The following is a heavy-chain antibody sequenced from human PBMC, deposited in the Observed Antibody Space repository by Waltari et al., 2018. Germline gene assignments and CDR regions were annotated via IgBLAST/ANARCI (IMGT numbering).Heavy chain of an antibody. CDR3: ARDLGGGNYADS. J-gene: IGHJ4*02. Sequence: QMQLQESGQGLVKPSENLSLTCTVYGGTISSYSCSWIRQPAGKGLEWIGRIFTSGSTNYNPSLKSRINMSVDPSKNQFSLRLSSVTAADTAVYYCARDLGGGNYADSWGQGTLVTVSS. CDR1: GGTISSYS. D-gene: IGHD2-2*01. CDR2: IFTSGST. V-gene: IGHV4-4*07.